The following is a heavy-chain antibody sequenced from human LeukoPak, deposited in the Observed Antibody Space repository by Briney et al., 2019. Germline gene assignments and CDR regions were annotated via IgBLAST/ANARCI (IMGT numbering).Heavy chain of an antibody. CDR2: IHTDARLT. CDR3: AREVDAFDI. V-gene: IGHV3-74*01. Sequence: GGSLRLSCGALGITFTDSWMHWVRQSPGKGLGGFSQIHTDARLTNYADSVRGRFSISIESAKNTLSLQMSSLRVEDTDVYYCAREVDAFDIWGQGTMVSVSS. J-gene: IGHJ3*02. CDR1: GITFTDSW.